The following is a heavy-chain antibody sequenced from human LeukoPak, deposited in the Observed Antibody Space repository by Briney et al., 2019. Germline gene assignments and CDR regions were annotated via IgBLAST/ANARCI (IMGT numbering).Heavy chain of an antibody. J-gene: IGHJ4*02. Sequence: SETLSLTCTVSGGSISSGGYYWSWIRQHPGKGLEWIGYIYYSGSTYYNPSLKSRVTISVDTSKNQFSLKPSSVAAADTAVYYCARADVEMATIAPSNFDYWGQGTLVTVSS. CDR3: ARADVEMATIAPSNFDY. CDR1: GGSISSGGYY. V-gene: IGHV4-31*03. D-gene: IGHD5-24*01. CDR2: IYYSGST.